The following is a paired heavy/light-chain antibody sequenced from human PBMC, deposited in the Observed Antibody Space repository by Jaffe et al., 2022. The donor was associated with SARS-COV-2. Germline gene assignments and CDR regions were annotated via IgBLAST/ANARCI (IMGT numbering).Light chain of an antibody. Sequence: QSVLTQPPSVSGAPGQRVTISCTGSSSNIGAGYDVRWYQQLPGRAPKLLIFGNNDRTSGVPDRFSVSRSGTSASLAISGLQAEDEADYFCQSYDTGLSRSYVFGTGTKVTVL. CDR1: SSNIGAGYD. CDR3: QSYDTGLSRSYV. J-gene: IGLJ1*01. V-gene: IGLV1-40*01. CDR2: GNN.
Heavy chain of an antibody. CDR3: AADVDTTMDY. V-gene: IGHV1-58*02. J-gene: IGHJ4*02. CDR2: IVVGSGST. Sequence: QVHLVQSGPEVKRPGTSVKVSCKASGFTFSRSAMEWVRQTRGQGLEWIGWIVVGSGSTNYAQKFQERVTISWDMSTRTTHMDLSDLTSEDTAVYYCAADVDTTMDYWGQGTLVNVSS. CDR1: GFTFSRSA. D-gene: IGHD5-18*01.